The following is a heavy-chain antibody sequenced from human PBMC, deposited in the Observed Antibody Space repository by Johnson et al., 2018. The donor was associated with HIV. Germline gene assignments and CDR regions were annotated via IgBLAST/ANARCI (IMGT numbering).Heavy chain of an antibody. Sequence: VQLVESGGGVVQPGESLRLSCTASEFTFSSYAMHWVRQAPGKGLEWVAVISYDGSNKYYADSVKGRFTISRDNSKNTLYLQMNSLRAEDTAVYHCARISVFYGGNFNPFEMWGQGTMVTVSS. J-gene: IGHJ3*02. CDR2: ISYDGSNK. CDR1: EFTFSSYA. CDR3: ARISVFYGGNFNPFEM. D-gene: IGHD4-23*01. V-gene: IGHV3-30*14.